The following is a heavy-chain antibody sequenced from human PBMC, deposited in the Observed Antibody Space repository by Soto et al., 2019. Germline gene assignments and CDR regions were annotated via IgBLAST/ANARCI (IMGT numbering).Heavy chain of an antibody. Sequence: EVQLLESGGGLVQPGGSLRLSCAASGFTFSSYAMSWVRQAPGKGREWVSAISGSGGSTYYADSVKGRFTISRDNSKNTLYLQMNSLRAEDTAVYYCARRGAYRRNYYFDYWGQGTLVTVSS. V-gene: IGHV3-23*01. CDR2: ISGSGGST. CDR1: GFTFSSYA. J-gene: IGHJ4*02. CDR3: ARRGAYRRNYYFDY. D-gene: IGHD4-4*01.